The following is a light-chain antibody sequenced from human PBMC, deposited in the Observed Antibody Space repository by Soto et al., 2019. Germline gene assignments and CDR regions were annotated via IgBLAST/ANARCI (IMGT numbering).Light chain of an antibody. V-gene: IGKV3-15*01. CDR3: QQYNEWPLT. CDR2: GAS. CDR1: QSVSNN. Sequence: EIVMTQSPATLSVSTGERATLSCRASQSVSNNLAWYQQKPGQGPWLLMYGASTRATGIPARFSGSGSGTEFTLTISSLQSEDSAVYYCQQYNEWPLTFGPGTKLDIK. J-gene: IGKJ3*01.